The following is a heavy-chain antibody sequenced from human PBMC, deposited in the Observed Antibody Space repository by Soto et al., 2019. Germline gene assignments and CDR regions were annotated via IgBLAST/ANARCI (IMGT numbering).Heavy chain of an antibody. Sequence: SETLSLTCAVSGGSISSDGYSWTWIRQPPGKGLEWIGYIYHSGSAYYNPSLKSRVTISVDRSKNQFSLKLTSVTAADTAVYYCARGAVVNFDSWGQGTLVTVS. V-gene: IGHV4-30-2*01. CDR1: GGSISSDGYS. CDR2: IYHSGSA. J-gene: IGHJ4*02. D-gene: IGHD3-22*01. CDR3: ARGAVVNFDS.